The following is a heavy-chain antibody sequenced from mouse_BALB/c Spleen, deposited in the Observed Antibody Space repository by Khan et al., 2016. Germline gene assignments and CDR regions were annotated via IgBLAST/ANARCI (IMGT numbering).Heavy chain of an antibody. J-gene: IGHJ3*01. Sequence: QVQLQQPGAELVRPGASVTLSCKASGYTFTDYEIHWVKQTPVHGLEWIGAIDPETGGTACNQRFQGKATLTADKSSSTAYMELRSLTSEDSAVYSCRRVLPYYHGSSYDAYWGQGTLVTVSA. D-gene: IGHD1-1*01. CDR1: GYTFTDYE. V-gene: IGHV1-15*01. CDR3: RRVLPYYHGSSYDAY. CDR2: IDPETGGT.